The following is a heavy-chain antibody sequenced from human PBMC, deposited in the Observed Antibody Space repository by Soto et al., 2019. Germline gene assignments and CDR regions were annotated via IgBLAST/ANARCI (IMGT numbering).Heavy chain of an antibody. CDR1: GFAFSRFG. CDR2: ITFNGSKE. V-gene: IGHV3-30*03. J-gene: IGHJ4*02. CDR3: ATDPGAFAGEMRD. D-gene: IGHD3-16*01. Sequence: VQMVESGGGVVQPGGSLRLSCAGSGFAFSRFGMHWVRQAPGKGLEWVACITFNGSKEYYVDSVKGRFAISRNNSMNTLYLQMSSLGPEYTGVYYCATDPGAFAGEMRDWGRGTLVTVSS.